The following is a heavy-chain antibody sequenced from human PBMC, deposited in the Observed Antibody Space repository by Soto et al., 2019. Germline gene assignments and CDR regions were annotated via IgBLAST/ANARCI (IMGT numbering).Heavy chain of an antibody. Sequence: QIQLVQSGDEVKKPGASVKVSCKTSGYTFADHGISWVRQAPGQGIEWVGWIRAYNENTEYAQKFQGRVTMNTDKSTSTAYMELRGMTSDDTAGYYCAKDRPRLTQNLVDVYWGQGTRVTVSS. CDR1: GYTFADHG. CDR2: IRAYNENT. D-gene: IGHD3-16*02. J-gene: IGHJ4*02. CDR3: AKDRPRLTQNLVDVY. V-gene: IGHV1-18*04.